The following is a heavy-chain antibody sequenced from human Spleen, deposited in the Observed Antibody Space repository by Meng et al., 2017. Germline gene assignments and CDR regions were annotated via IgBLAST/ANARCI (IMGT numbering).Heavy chain of an antibody. CDR2: IIPIFDTR. Sequence: QGQLVQAGTEVKKPGSSVKVSCKATGGTFSRLAINWVRQAPGQGLEWMGGIIPIFDTRIYAQKFQGRVTMTRDTSTSTVYMELSSLRSEDTAVYYCARDRWGVNDYWGQGTLVTVSS. CDR3: ARDRWGVNDY. CDR1: GGTFSRLA. J-gene: IGHJ4*02. V-gene: IGHV1-69*06. D-gene: IGHD3-16*01.